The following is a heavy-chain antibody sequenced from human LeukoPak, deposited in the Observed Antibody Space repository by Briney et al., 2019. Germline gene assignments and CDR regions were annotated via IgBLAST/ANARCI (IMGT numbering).Heavy chain of an antibody. J-gene: IGHJ4*02. CDR2: INPNSGNT. CDR1: GYTFVSYE. D-gene: IGHD3-10*01. Sequence: ASVKVSCKASGYTFVSYEINWVRQATGQGLEWMGWINPNSGNTGYAQKFQGRVTMTRNTSIITAYMELSSLRSEDTAVYYCVRGRRNYYGSGRDFDYWGQGTLVTVSS. CDR3: VRGRRNYYGSGRDFDY. V-gene: IGHV1-8*01.